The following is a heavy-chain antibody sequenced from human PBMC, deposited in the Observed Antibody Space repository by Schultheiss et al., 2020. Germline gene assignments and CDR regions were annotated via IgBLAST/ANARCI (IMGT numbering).Heavy chain of an antibody. D-gene: IGHD6-13*01. Sequence: SETLSLTCTVSGGSISSSSYYWGWIRQPPGKGLEWIGSIYYSGSTYYNPSLKSRVTISVDTSKNQFSLKLSSVTAADTAVYYCASAILSSWYMGAFDIWGQGTMVTVSS. CDR1: GGSISSSSYY. V-gene: IGHV4-39*07. CDR2: IYYSGST. CDR3: ASAILSSWYMGAFDI. J-gene: IGHJ3*02.